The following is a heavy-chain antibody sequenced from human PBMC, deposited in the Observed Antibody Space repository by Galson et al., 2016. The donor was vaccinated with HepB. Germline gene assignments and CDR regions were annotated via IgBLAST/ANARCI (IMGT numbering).Heavy chain of an antibody. D-gene: IGHD3-16*01. Sequence: SLRLSCAGTGFTLSTYSMNWVRQAPGKGLEWVAVIWYDGSKKYYADSVKGRFTISRDNFDNTLYLQMNSLRAEDTAVYYCARELYDYVWGSLTYWGQGTLVTVSS. CDR1: GFTLSTYS. V-gene: IGHV3-33*08. CDR2: IWYDGSKK. CDR3: ARELYDYVWGSLTY. J-gene: IGHJ4*02.